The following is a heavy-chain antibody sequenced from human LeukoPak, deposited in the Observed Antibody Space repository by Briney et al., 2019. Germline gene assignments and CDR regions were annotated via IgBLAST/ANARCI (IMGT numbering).Heavy chain of an antibody. J-gene: IGHJ4*02. Sequence: ASVKVSCKASGYTFTSYYMHWVRQAPGQGLEWMGIINYSGGSTSYAQKFQGRVTMTRDTSKSTFYMQLSSLRSEDTDVYYCARGIGGRYSVGYYFDYWGQGTLVTVSS. CDR2: INYSGGST. V-gene: IGHV1-46*01. CDR1: GYTFTSYY. D-gene: IGHD1-26*01. CDR3: ARGIGGRYSVGYYFDY.